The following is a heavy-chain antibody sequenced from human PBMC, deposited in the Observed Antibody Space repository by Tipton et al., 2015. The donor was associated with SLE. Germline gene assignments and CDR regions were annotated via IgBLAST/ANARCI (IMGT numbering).Heavy chain of an antibody. Sequence: LRLSCTVSGGSISSGSYYWSWIRQPAGKGLEWIGRIYTSGSTNYNPSLKSRVTISVDTSKNQFSLKLSSVTAADTAVYYCARGPRSSSWSRGMDVWGQGTTVTVSS. J-gene: IGHJ6*02. CDR3: ARGPRSSSWSRGMDV. V-gene: IGHV4-61*02. CDR1: GGSISSGSYY. CDR2: IYTSGST. D-gene: IGHD6-13*01.